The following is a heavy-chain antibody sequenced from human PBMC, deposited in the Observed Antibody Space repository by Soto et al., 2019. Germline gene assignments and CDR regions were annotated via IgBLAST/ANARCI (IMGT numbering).Heavy chain of an antibody. J-gene: IGHJ6*02. V-gene: IGHV4-30-2*01. Sequence: PSETLSLTCSVSGGSITRGRSSWNWIRQPPGKGREWIASMYHSGSTYYNPSLKSRITISVDRSKNQCSLKLSSVTAADTAVYYCARDWGIAARPGGDYGMDVWGQGTTVTVSS. CDR3: ARDWGIAARPGGDYGMDV. D-gene: IGHD6-6*01. CDR2: MYHSGST. CDR1: GGSITRGRSS.